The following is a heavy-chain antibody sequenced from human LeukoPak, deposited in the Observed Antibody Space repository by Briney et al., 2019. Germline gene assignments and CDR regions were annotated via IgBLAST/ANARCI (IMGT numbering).Heavy chain of an antibody. CDR3: ARTRSGLVGYYYYMDV. CDR1: GYTFTRYY. J-gene: IGHJ6*03. CDR2: IIPIFGTA. D-gene: IGHD6-19*01. Sequence: SVKVSCKASGYTFTRYYMHWVRQAPGQGLEWMGGIIPIFGTANYAQKFQGRVTITTDESTSTAYMELSSLRSEDTAVYYCARTRSGLVGYYYYMDVWGKGTTVTVSS. V-gene: IGHV1-69*05.